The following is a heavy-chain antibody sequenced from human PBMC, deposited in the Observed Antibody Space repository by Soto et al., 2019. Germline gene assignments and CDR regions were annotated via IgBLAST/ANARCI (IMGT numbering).Heavy chain of an antibody. D-gene: IGHD2-15*01. CDR1: GYTFTSYG. CDR2: ISAYNGNT. V-gene: IGHV1-18*01. J-gene: IGHJ6*02. Sequence: ASVKVSCKASGYTFTSYGISWVRQAPGQGLDWMGWISAYNGNTKYAQDLQGRVTMTTDTSTSTAYMELRSLRSDDTAVYYCARFSGGSYNTYYFYYGMDVWVQGTTVTVSS. CDR3: ARFSGGSYNTYYFYYGMDV.